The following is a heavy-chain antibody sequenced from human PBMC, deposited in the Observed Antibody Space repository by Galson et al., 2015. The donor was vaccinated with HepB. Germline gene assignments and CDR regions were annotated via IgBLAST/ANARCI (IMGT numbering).Heavy chain of an antibody. D-gene: IGHD5/OR15-5a*01. Sequence: SLGLSCAASGVTVSSNDMSWVRQAPGKGLEWVSVIYSAGSTYYADSVKGRFTIARDNSKNTLYLQMNSLIAEDAAVYYCARDRGRSNYYYGTDVWGQGTPVTVSS. CDR3: ARDRGRSNYYYGTDV. CDR1: GVTVSSND. V-gene: IGHV3-53*01. CDR2: IYSAGST. J-gene: IGHJ6*02.